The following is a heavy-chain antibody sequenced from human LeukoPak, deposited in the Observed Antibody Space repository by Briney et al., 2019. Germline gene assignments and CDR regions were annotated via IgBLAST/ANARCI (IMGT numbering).Heavy chain of an antibody. CDR3: ARGAYGSGSGNGFNI. CDR2: IFSTGST. J-gene: IGHJ3*02. Sequence: SETLPLTCTVSGGSISSYYWSWIRQPAGKGLEWIGRIFSTGSTNYNPSLKSRVTMSVDTSKNQFSLNLSSVTAADTAVYYCARGAYGSGSGNGFNIWGQGTTVTVSS. V-gene: IGHV4-4*07. CDR1: GGSISSYY. D-gene: IGHD3-10*01.